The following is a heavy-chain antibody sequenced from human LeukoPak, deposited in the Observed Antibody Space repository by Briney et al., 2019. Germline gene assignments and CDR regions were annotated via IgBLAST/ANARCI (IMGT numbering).Heavy chain of an antibody. CDR3: ARGYYGSGSYRCPIDY. V-gene: IGHV3-21*01. J-gene: IGHJ4*02. Sequence: GGSLRLSCAASGFTFSSYSMNWVRQAPGKGLEWVSSISSSSYIYYADSVEGRFTISRDNAKNSLYLQMNSLRAEDTAVYYCARGYYGSGSYRCPIDYWGQGTPVTVSS. CDR1: GFTFSSYS. CDR2: ISSSSYI. D-gene: IGHD3-10*01.